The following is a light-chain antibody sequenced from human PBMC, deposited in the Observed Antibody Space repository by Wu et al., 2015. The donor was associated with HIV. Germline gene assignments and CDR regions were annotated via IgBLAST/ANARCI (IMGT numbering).Light chain of an antibody. CDR3: QKNNVAPWT. Sequence: DIQMTQSPSSLSASIGDRVTITCRTSQGISNYLVWYQQKPGKVPRVLIYSASTLQSGVPSRFSGSGYGTDFTLTISSLQPEDVATYYCQKNNVAPWTFGQGTKVEIK. CDR1: QGISNY. CDR2: SAS. J-gene: IGKJ1*01. V-gene: IGKV1-27*01.